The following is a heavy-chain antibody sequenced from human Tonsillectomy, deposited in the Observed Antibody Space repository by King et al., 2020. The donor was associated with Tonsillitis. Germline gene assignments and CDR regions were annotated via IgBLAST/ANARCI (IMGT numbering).Heavy chain of an antibody. CDR3: AKDLVVVTAIPGNYFDY. D-gene: IGHD2-21*02. CDR1: GFTFSSYA. J-gene: IGHJ4*02. Sequence: EVQLVESGGGLVQPGGSLRLSCAASGFTFSSYAMSWVRQAPGKGLEWVSAISGSGGTPYYANSVKGRFTISRDNSKNTLYLQMNSLRAEDTAVFYCAKDLVVVTAIPGNYFDYWGQGTLVTVSS. V-gene: IGHV3-23*04. CDR2: ISGSGGTP.